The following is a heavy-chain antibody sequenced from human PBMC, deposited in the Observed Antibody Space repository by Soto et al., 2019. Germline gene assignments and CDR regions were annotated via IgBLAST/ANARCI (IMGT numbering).Heavy chain of an antibody. J-gene: IGHJ4*02. CDR3: ARDGVTYSYDGSSYPPHFDY. V-gene: IGHV3-33*01. D-gene: IGHD3-22*01. Sequence: PGGSLRLSCAASGFTFSSNGMHWVRQAPGKGLEWVAVIYYDGSKKYYADSVKGRFTISRDNSKNTLYLQMNSLRAEDTAVYYCARDGVTYSYDGSSYPPHFDYWGQGTRVTVSS. CDR2: IYYDGSKK. CDR1: GFTFSSNG.